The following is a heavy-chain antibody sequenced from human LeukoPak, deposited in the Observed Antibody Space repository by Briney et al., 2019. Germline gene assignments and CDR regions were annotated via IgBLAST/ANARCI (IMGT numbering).Heavy chain of an antibody. CDR3: AVKSRLPRSSFYYFIIDV. V-gene: IGHV3-48*03. CDR2: ISRGGFEI. J-gene: IGHJ6*02. Sequence: GGSLRLSCVLSGFTFDTHEMNWVRQAPGKGLECLSFISRGGFEIHYAASVEGRFNNSRDDAKNKLYLQMTSLRDDDTAVYYCAVKSRLPRSSFYYFIIDVWGQGTTVTVSS. D-gene: IGHD5/OR15-5a*01. CDR1: GFTFDTHE.